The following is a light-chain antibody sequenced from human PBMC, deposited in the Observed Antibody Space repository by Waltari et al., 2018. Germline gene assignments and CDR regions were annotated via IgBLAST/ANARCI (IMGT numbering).Light chain of an antibody. CDR3: LLFDGDARV. CDR1: PGEVPMGHH. J-gene: IGLJ3*02. Sequence: QPVVTQEPSLTASPGGTVTLTCASSPGEVPMGHHPNWLQHKPGQPPRLLISSTRDQPPWTPARFSGSLLGGKAALTLSGVQPEDEADYYCLLFDGDARVFGGGTRLTVL. V-gene: IGLV7-43*01. CDR2: STR.